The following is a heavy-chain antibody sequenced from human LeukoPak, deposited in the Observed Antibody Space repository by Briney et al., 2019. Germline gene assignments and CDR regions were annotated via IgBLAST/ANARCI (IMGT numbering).Heavy chain of an antibody. CDR2: INPSGGST. V-gene: IGHV1-46*01. J-gene: IGHJ4*02. CDR1: GGTFSSYA. CDR3: ARGSAVAQSSF. Sequence: ASVKVSCKASGGTFSSYAISWVRQAPGQGFEWMGIINPSGGSTTYAQKFQGRVTVTRDTSTSTVHMELSSLRSEDTAVYYCARGSAVAQSSFWGQGTLVIVSS. D-gene: IGHD6-19*01.